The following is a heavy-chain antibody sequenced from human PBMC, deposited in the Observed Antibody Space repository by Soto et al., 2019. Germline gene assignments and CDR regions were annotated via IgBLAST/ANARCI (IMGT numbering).Heavy chain of an antibody. Sequence: QVQLQQWGAGLLKPSETLSLTCAVYGGSFSGYYWSWIRQHPGKGLEWIGFIYYSGGTYYNPSLKSRLTISVDTSKNQFSLKLNSVTAADTAVYYCATVRYFDRASDYWGQGTLVTVSS. D-gene: IGHD3-9*01. CDR3: ATVRYFDRASDY. CDR1: GGSFSGYY. J-gene: IGHJ4*02. CDR2: IYYSGGT. V-gene: IGHV4-34*01.